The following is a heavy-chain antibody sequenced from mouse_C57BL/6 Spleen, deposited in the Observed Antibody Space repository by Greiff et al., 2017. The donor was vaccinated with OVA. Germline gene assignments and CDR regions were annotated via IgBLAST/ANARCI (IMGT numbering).Heavy chain of an antibody. J-gene: IGHJ1*03. CDR2: INPNNGGT. Sequence: EVQLQQSGPELVKPGASVKISCKASGYTFTDYYMNWVKQSHGKSLEWIGDINPNNGGTSYNQKFKGKATLTVDKSSSTAYMERRSLTSEDSAVYYCARSNYGSSHWYFEVWGTGTTVTVSS. CDR1: GYTFTDYY. V-gene: IGHV1-26*01. CDR3: ARSNYGSSHWYFEV. D-gene: IGHD1-1*01.